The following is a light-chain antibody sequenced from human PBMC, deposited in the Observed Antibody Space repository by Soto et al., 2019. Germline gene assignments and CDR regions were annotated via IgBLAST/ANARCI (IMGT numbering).Light chain of an antibody. Sequence: QSALTQTASVSGSPGQSITISCTGTSSDVGSYNLVSWYQQHPGKAPKLMISEVTNRPSGISNRFSGSKSGNTASLTISGLQAEDEADYYCCSYAGSSTLLFGGGTQLTVL. CDR1: SSDVGSYNL. V-gene: IGLV2-23*01. CDR3: CSYAGSSTLL. CDR2: EVT. J-gene: IGLJ2*01.